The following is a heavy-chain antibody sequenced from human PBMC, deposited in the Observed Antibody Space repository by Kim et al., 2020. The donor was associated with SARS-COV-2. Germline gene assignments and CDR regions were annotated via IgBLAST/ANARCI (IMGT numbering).Heavy chain of an antibody. D-gene: IGHD3-3*01. CDR2: INAANGNT. V-gene: IGHV1-3*01. Sequence: ASVKVSCKASGYTFTNYVIHWVRQAPGQRLEWMGGINAANGNTKHSQNFQDRVIITSDTSASTAYMELSSLRAEDTAVYYCARGRRNDLWSAKDYWGQGTLFTVSS. CDR1: GYTFTNYV. CDR3: ARGRRNDLWSAKDY. J-gene: IGHJ4*02.